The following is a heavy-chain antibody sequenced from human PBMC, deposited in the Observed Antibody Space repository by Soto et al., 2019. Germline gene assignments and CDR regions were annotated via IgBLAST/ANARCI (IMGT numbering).Heavy chain of an antibody. CDR3: AREIMPLTNDWYFDL. D-gene: IGHD2-8*01. CDR2: IFDSGST. Sequence: TLSLTCTVSGGSISGGVHSWRWIRQPPGKGLEWIGHIFDSGSTYYNPSLKSRLTISVDTSKNQFSLRLSSVTAADTAVYYCAREIMPLTNDWYFDLWGRGTLVTVSS. CDR1: GGSISGGVHS. J-gene: IGHJ2*01. V-gene: IGHV4-30-4*01.